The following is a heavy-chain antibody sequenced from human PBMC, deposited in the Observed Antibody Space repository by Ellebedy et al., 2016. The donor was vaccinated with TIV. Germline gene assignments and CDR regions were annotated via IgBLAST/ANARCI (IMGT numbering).Heavy chain of an antibody. CDR3: AREGGLGRRQGFSPLDY. CDR2: IIPILGIA. Sequence: AASVKVSCKASGGTFSSYAISWVRQAPGQGLEWMGRIIPILGIANYAQKFQGRVTITADKSTSTAYMELSSLRSEDTAVYYCAREGGLGRRQGFSPLDYWGQGTLVTVSS. J-gene: IGHJ4*02. D-gene: IGHD7-27*01. CDR1: GGTFSSYA. V-gene: IGHV1-69*04.